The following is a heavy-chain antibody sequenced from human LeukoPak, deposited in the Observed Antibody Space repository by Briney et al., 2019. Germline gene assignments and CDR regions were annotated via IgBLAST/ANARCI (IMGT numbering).Heavy chain of an antibody. CDR1: GGSISSYY. CDR2: IYTSGST. J-gene: IGHJ4*02. D-gene: IGHD3-3*01. Sequence: RTSETLSLTCTVSGGSISSYYWSWVRQPAGKGLEWIGRIYTSGSTNYNPSLKSRVTISVDTSKNQFSLKLSSVTAADTAVYYCARSDRVGGRFLLLYWGQGTLVTVSS. V-gene: IGHV4-4*07. CDR3: ARSDRVGGRFLLLY.